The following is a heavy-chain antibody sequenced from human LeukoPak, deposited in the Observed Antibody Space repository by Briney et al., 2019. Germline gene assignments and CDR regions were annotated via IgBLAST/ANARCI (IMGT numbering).Heavy chain of an antibody. CDR2: IKQDGSEK. D-gene: IGHD2-15*01. V-gene: IGHV3-7*03. J-gene: IGHJ6*02. CDR3: ARDQVRGIRYYYYYGMDV. Sequence: GGSLRLSCVASGFPFSSYWMSWVRQAPGKGLEWVANIKQDGSEKYYVDSVKGRFTISRDNAKNSLYLQMNSLRAEDTAVYYCARDQVRGIRYYYYYGMDVWGQGTTVTVSS. CDR1: GFPFSSYW.